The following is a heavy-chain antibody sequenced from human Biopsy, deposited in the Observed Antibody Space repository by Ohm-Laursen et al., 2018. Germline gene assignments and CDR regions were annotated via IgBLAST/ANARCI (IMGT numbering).Heavy chain of an antibody. CDR3: ATLTEDYGASPDS. V-gene: IGHV1-69*04. CDR1: GGSFSDYG. CDR2: VIPIPNTA. J-gene: IGHJ4*02. Sequence: SSVKVSCKPSGGSFSDYGLRWVRQAPGQGLEWMGRVIPIPNTANYAQNFQDRLTITADRSTNTAYMELNSLRSEDTAVYFCATLTEDYGASPDSWGQGTLVVVSS. D-gene: IGHD4-17*01.